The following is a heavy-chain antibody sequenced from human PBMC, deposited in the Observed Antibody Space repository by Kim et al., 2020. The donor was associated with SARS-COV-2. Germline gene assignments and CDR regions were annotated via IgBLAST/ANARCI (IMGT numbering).Heavy chain of an antibody. CDR2: ISGTGGRT. D-gene: IGHD3-22*01. CDR1: GFAFSRYD. Sequence: GGYLRLSCAASGFAFSRYDMAWVRQAPGKGLEWVSTISGTGGRTYYADSVKGRFTISRDNSQNALYLQMSSLRAGDTAVYYCARTERYYYDSTGYYYGMDVWGQGTTLTVSS. J-gene: IGHJ6*02. V-gene: IGHV3-23*01. CDR3: ARTERYYYDSTGYYYGMDV.